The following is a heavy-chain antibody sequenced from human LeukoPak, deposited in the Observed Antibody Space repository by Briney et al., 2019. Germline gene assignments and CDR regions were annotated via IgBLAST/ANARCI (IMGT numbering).Heavy chain of an antibody. V-gene: IGHV3-48*01. J-gene: IGHJ3*02. CDR2: ISSSSSTI. D-gene: IGHD6-13*01. CDR1: GFTFSSYS. Sequence: GESLRLSCAASGFTFSSYSMNWVRQAPGKGLEWVSYISSSSSTIYYADSVKGRFTSSRDNSKNTLYLQMNSLRAEDTAVYYCARVRGSSWFEAFDIWGQGTMVTVSS. CDR3: ARVRGSSWFEAFDI.